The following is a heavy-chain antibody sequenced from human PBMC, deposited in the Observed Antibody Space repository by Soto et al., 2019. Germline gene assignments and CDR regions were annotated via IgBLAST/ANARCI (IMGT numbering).Heavy chain of an antibody. CDR2: IYPSDSNT. V-gene: IGHV5-51*01. CDR3: ARHGFYGDYSSNYFDP. Sequence: ESLKISCKGSGYSFTNYWIAWVRQMPGKGLEYMGIIYPSDSNTRYSPSFQGQVTISADKSINTACLQWSSLRASDTAMYYCARHGFYGDYSSNYFDPWGQGTLVTVSS. CDR1: GYSFTNYW. J-gene: IGHJ5*02. D-gene: IGHD4-17*01.